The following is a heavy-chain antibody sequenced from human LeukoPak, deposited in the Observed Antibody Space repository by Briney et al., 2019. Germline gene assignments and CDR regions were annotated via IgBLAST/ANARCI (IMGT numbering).Heavy chain of an antibody. CDR2: IYPDDSNT. V-gene: IGHV5-51*01. CDR3: ARIPLDSSGYYYAGDGFDI. CDR1: GYSFTSYW. D-gene: IGHD3-22*01. J-gene: IGHJ3*02. Sequence: GESLKISCKGSGYSFTSYWIAWVRQMPGKGLEWMGIIYPDDSNTRYSPSFQGQVTISADKSISTAYLQWSSLKASDTAMYYCARIPLDSSGYYYAGDGFDIWGQGTMVTVSS.